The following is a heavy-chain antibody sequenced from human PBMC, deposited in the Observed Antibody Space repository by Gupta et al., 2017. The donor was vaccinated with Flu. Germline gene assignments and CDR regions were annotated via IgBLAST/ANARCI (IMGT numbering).Heavy chain of an antibody. CDR2: IYTSGST. CDR3: ARDPTIMTTVTAWTSWFDP. Sequence: GGSISSYYWSWIRQPAGKGLEWIGRIYTSGSTNYNPSLKSRVTMSVDTSKNQFSLKLSSVTAADTAVYYCARDPTIMTTVTAWTSWFDPWSQGTLVTVSS. CDR1: GGSISSYY. V-gene: IGHV4-4*07. D-gene: IGHD4-17*01. J-gene: IGHJ5*02.